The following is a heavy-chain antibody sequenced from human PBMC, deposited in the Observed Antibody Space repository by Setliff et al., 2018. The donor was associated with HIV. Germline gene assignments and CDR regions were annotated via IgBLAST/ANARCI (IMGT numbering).Heavy chain of an antibody. Sequence: GASVKVSCKASGGTFSSYVINWVRQAPGQGLEWMGGAIPMLGIANHVHKFQGRVTITADKSTSTAYMELNSLRSEDTAVYYCARAPELYSGSYDAFDIWGQGTMVTVSS. D-gene: IGHD1-26*01. CDR2: AIPMLGIA. CDR3: ARAPELYSGSYDAFDI. J-gene: IGHJ3*02. V-gene: IGHV1-69*10. CDR1: GGTFSSYV.